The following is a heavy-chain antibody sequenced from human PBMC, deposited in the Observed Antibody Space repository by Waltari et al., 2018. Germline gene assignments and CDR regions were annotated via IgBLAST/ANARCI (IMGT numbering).Heavy chain of an antibody. D-gene: IGHD5-12*01. J-gene: IGHJ5*02. CDR1: GYSISSGYY. Sequence: QVQLQESGPGLVKPSETLSLTCAVSGYSISSGYYWGWLRQPPGKGLEWIGSLYHSGSTYYNPSLKSRVTISVDTSKNQFSLKLSSVTAADTAVYYCARDNIGWFDPWGQGTLVTVSS. CDR3: ARDNIGWFDP. CDR2: LYHSGST. V-gene: IGHV4-38-2*02.